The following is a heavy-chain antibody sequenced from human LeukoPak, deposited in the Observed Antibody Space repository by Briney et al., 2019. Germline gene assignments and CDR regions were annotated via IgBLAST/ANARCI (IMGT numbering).Heavy chain of an antibody. J-gene: IGHJ5*02. CDR2: VNESGGT. V-gene: IGHV4-34*01. CDR1: IDSFSNYH. CDR3: ARGQGATVPQVGKNWFDP. Sequence: SETLSLTCAVYIDSFSNYHWNWIRQTPAKGLEWIGEVNESGGTNISPSLRSRVILSVDTSKNQFSLKLISVTVADAAVYYCARGQGATVPQVGKNWFDPWGQGTRVTVSS. D-gene: IGHD1-26*01.